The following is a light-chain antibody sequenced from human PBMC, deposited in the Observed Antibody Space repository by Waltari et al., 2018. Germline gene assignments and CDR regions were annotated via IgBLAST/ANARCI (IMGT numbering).Light chain of an antibody. CDR1: QSVLYSSDNKNY. V-gene: IGKV4-1*01. Sequence: DIVMTQSPDSLAVSLGERATIQCKSSQSVLYSSDNKNYLDWYQQKPGPAPKLLIYWASTQGSGVPDRVSGSGSGTGFTLTISSLQADDVAVYYCQQYYSTPYTFGQGTKLEIK. J-gene: IGKJ2*01. CDR2: WAS. CDR3: QQYYSTPYT.